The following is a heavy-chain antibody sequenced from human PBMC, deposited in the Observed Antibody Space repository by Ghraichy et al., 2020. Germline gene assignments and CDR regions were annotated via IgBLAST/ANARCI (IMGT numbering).Heavy chain of an antibody. CDR3: AREWSSGTSGGEYYFDY. J-gene: IGHJ4*02. Sequence: GGSLRLSCAASGFTFSSYSMNWVRQAPGKGLEWVSYITSSISTIYYADSVKGRFTISRDNAKNSLYLQMNSLRDEDTAVYYCAREWSSGTSGGEYYFDYWGQGTLVTVSS. D-gene: IGHD6-6*01. CDR1: GFTFSSYS. V-gene: IGHV3-48*02. CDR2: ITSSISTI.